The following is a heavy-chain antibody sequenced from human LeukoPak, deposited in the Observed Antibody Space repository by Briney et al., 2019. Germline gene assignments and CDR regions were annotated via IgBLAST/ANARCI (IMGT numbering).Heavy chain of an antibody. J-gene: IGHJ1*01. CDR1: GGSISSSSYY. CDR2: IYYSGST. V-gene: IGHV4-39*01. Sequence: ASETLSLTCTVSGGSISSSSYYWGWIRQPPGKGLEWIGSIYYSGSTYYNPSLKSRVTISVDTSKNQFSLKLSSVTAADTAVYYCARLYSSGWYAEYFQHWGQGTLVTASS. D-gene: IGHD6-19*01. CDR3: ARLYSSGWYAEYFQH.